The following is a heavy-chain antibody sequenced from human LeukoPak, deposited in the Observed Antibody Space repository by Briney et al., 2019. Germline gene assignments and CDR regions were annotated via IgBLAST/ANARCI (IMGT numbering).Heavy chain of an antibody. J-gene: IGHJ4*02. V-gene: IGHV3-30*04. D-gene: IGHD3-10*01. CDR1: GFTFSTYT. CDR3: TKWSGFGND. Sequence: PGRSLRLSCAASGFTFSTYTMHWVRQAPGKGLEWVAVIAYDGSYKYYADSVRGRFTISRDNSRNTLYLEMNSLRAEDMAVYYCTKWSGFGNDWGQGTLVTVSS. CDR2: IAYDGSYK.